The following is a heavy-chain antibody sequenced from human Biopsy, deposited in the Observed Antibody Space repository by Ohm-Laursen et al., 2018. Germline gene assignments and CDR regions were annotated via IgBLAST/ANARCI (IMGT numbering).Heavy chain of an antibody. CDR2: IFYSANT. V-gene: IGHV4-59*06. D-gene: IGHD5-12*01. CDR1: GGSISSDH. J-gene: IGHJ4*02. Sequence: SDTLSLTCTVSGGSISSDHWNWIRHHPGKGLEWIGNIFYSANTYYNPSLKSRVTISVDTSKNQFSLKLSSVTAADTAVYYCARLGSGDYFPTFFDFWGQGALVTVSS. CDR3: ARLGSGDYFPTFFDF.